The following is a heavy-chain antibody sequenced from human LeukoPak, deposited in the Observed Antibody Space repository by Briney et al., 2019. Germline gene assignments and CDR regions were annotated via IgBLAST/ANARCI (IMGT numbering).Heavy chain of an antibody. D-gene: IGHD5-12*01. Sequence: SETLSLTCAVYGGSFSGYYWSWIRQPPGKGLEWMGEINHSGSPNYNPSLPSPVTPSVDPCTNPFSLKLSSVTAAHTAVYYCARGKLRSYWYFDLWGRGTLVTVSS. J-gene: IGHJ2*01. CDR2: INHSGSP. V-gene: IGHV4-34*01. CDR3: ARGKLRSYWYFDL. CDR1: GGSFSGYY.